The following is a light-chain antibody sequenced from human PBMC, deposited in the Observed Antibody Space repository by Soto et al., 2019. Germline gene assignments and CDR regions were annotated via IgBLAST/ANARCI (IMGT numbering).Light chain of an antibody. CDR3: ATWDDTLTAWV. CDR1: SSNIGSAF. CDR2: RND. Sequence: QAVVTQPPSASGTPGQRVTISCSGSSSNIGSAFVHWYQQLPGAAPKLLFYRNDQRPSGVPDRFPASKSGTSASLTISGLRSEDEADYHCATWDDTLTAWVFGGGTKLTVL. J-gene: IGLJ3*02. V-gene: IGLV1-47*01.